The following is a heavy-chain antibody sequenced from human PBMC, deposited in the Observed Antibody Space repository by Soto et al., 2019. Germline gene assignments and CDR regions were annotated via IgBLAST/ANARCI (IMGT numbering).Heavy chain of an antibody. J-gene: IGHJ5*02. CDR2: IDWDDDK. D-gene: IGHD3-16*02. CDR3: ARIQMGAYVIGGGWFDP. Sequence: SGPTLVNPTQTLTLTCTFSGFSLSTSGMCVSWIRQPPGKALEWLALIDWDDDKYYSTSLKTRLTISKDTSKSQVVLTMTNMDPVDTAKYYCARIQMGAYVIGGGWFDPWGQGTLVTVSS. V-gene: IGHV2-70*01. CDR1: GFSLSTSGMC.